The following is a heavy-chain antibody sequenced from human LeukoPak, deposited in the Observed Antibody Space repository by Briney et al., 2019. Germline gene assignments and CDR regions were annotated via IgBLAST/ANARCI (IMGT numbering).Heavy chain of an antibody. J-gene: IGHJ4*02. Sequence: GASVKVSCKASGYTFTGYYIHWVRQAPGQGLEWMGWINPNSDGTNYAQKFQGRVTMTRDTSISTAYMELSRLISDDTAVYYCARDRRRDGYNSFDYWAQGTPVTVSS. CDR3: ARDRRRDGYNSFDY. CDR1: GYTFTGYY. CDR2: INPNSDGT. V-gene: IGHV1-2*02. D-gene: IGHD5-24*01.